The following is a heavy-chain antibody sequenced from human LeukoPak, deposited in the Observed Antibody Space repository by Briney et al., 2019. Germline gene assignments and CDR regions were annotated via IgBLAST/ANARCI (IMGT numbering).Heavy chain of an antibody. CDR1: GYTFTGYY. J-gene: IGHJ4*02. Sequence: ASVKVSCKASGYTFTGYYMHWVRQAPGQGLEWMGWINPNSGGTNYAQKFQGRVTMTRDTSISTAYMELSRLRSDDTAVYYCARVKTKVGSGSYYGYWGQGTLVTVSS. CDR3: ARVKTKVGSGSYYGY. D-gene: IGHD3-10*01. V-gene: IGHV1-2*02. CDR2: INPNSGGT.